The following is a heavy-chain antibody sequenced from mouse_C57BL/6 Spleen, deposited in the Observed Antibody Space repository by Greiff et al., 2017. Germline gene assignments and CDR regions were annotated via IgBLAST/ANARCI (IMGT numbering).Heavy chain of an antibody. CDR1: GYAFTNYL. CDR3: ARPTGYAMDY. J-gene: IGHJ4*01. V-gene: IGHV1-54*01. Sequence: VQLQQSGAELVRPGTSVKVSCKASGYAFTNYLIEWVKQRPGQGLEWIGVINPGSGGTNYNEKFKGKATLTADKSSSPAYMQLSSLTSEDSAVYFCARPTGYAMDYWGQGTSVTVSS. CDR2: INPGSGGT.